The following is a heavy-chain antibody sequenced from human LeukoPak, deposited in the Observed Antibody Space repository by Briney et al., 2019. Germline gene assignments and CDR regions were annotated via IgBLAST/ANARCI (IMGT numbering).Heavy chain of an antibody. D-gene: IGHD3-10*01. Sequence: AASVKVSCQASGYTFTRYGIRGVRQAPGQELEGMGWISAYNGNTNYAQKLQGRVTMTTDTSTSTAYMELRSLRSDDTAVYYCARAELEGYYGSGSYLNCWGQGTMVTVSS. V-gene: IGHV1-18*01. CDR2: ISAYNGNT. CDR1: GYTFTRYG. J-gene: IGHJ4*02. CDR3: ARAELEGYYGSGSYLNC.